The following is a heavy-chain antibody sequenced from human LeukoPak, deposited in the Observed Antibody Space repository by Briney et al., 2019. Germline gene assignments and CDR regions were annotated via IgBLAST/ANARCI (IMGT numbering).Heavy chain of an antibody. D-gene: IGHD2-8*01. CDR1: GGSFSGYY. Sequence: SETLSLTCAVYGGSFSGYYWSWIRQPPGKGLEWIGEINHSGSTNYNPSLKSRVTISVDTSKNQFSLKLSSVTAADTAVYYCARGLPGVEDYWGQGTLVTVSS. V-gene: IGHV4-34*01. CDR3: ARGLPGVEDY. J-gene: IGHJ4*02. CDR2: INHSGST.